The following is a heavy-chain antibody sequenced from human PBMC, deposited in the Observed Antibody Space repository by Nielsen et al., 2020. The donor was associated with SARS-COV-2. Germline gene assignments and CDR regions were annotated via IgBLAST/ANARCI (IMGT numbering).Heavy chain of an antibody. D-gene: IGHD3-16*01. V-gene: IGHV3-21*01. CDR3: VRESCTYYIDY. Sequence: GGSLRLSCEASGFNFSQYTMNWVRQAPGQGLEWASSISSYSNYKQYADSVKGRFAISRDNAKSSLYLQMSSLRAEDTGVYYCVRESCTYYIDYWGQGILVTVSS. CDR1: GFNFSQYT. J-gene: IGHJ4*02. CDR2: ISSYSNYK.